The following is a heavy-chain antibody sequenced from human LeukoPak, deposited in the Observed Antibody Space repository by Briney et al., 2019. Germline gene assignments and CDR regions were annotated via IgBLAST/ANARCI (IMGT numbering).Heavy chain of an antibody. CDR3: VRLRRNSDPSGYYYYYDY. D-gene: IGHD5-12*01. V-gene: IGHV3-21*01. J-gene: IGHJ4*02. Sequence: PGGCLRLSCAASQFSFSSYSFNWVRQAPGQRLDWVSSTNKGATHMYYADSMRGRFTVSRDDAKNSLYLQMDSLRAEDTAVYYCVRLRRNSDPSGYYYYYDYWGRGTLVTVSS. CDR1: QFSFSSYS. CDR2: TNKGATHM.